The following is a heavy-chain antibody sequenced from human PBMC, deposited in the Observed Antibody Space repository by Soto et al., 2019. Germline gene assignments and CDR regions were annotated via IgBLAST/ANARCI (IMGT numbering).Heavy chain of an antibody. V-gene: IGHV3-23*01. J-gene: IGHJ4*02. CDR2: ISGSGGST. D-gene: IGHD3-10*01. CDR3: AARYGSGTSFDY. CDR1: GFTFSSYA. Sequence: EVQLLESGGGLVQPGGSLRLSCAASGFTFSSYAMNWVRQAPGKGLEWVSAISGSGGSTYYADSVKGRFTISRDNSKHTLYLQMNSLRAEDTAVYYCAARYGSGTSFDYWGQGTLVTVSS.